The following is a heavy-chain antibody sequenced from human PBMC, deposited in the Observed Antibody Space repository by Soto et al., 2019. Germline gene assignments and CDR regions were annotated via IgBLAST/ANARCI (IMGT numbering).Heavy chain of an antibody. J-gene: IGHJ3*02. D-gene: IGHD3-22*01. CDR1: GYTFTGYY. CDR2: INPNSGGT. CDR3: AASVVDTSDAFDI. Sequence: GASVKVSCKASGYTFTGYYMHWVRQAPGQGLEWMGWINPNSGGTNYAQKFQGWVTMTRDTSISTAYMELSRLRSDDTAVYYCAASVVDTSDAFDIWGQGTMVTVSS. V-gene: IGHV1-2*04.